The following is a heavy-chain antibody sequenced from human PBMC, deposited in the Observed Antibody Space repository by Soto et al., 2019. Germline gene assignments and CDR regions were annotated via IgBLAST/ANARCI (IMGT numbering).Heavy chain of an antibody. Sequence: QVQLQESGPGLVKPSQTLSLTCTVSGGSISSGGYSWSWIRQHPGKGLEWIGYIYYSGSTYYNPSLKSRVTISVDKSKNQFSLKLSSVTAADTAVYYCAIVDDYGDSYFDYWGQGTLVTVSS. CDR2: IYYSGST. D-gene: IGHD4-17*01. V-gene: IGHV4-31*03. CDR3: AIVDDYGDSYFDY. CDR1: GGSISSGGYS. J-gene: IGHJ4*02.